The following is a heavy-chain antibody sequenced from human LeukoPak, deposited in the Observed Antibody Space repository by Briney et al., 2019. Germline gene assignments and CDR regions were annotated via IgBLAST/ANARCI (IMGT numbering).Heavy chain of an antibody. Sequence: SETLSLTCTVSGGSISSYYWSWIRQPAGKGLEWIGRIYTSGSTNYNPSLKSRVTMSVDTSKNQFSLKLSSVTAADTAVYYCARYYYDRSGEPDYYWYFDLWGRGTLVTVSS. J-gene: IGHJ2*01. CDR1: GGSISSYY. V-gene: IGHV4-4*07. CDR3: ARYYYDRSGEPDYYWYFDL. CDR2: IYTSGST. D-gene: IGHD3-22*01.